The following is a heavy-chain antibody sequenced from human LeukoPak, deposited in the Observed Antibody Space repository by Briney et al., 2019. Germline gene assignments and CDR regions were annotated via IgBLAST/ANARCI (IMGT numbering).Heavy chain of an antibody. V-gene: IGHV3-30*02. CDR1: GFTFSSYG. J-gene: IGHJ4*02. D-gene: IGHD3-10*01. CDR2: IRYDGSNK. CDR3: AKAHGSGSYYRGSDY. Sequence: GGSLRLSCAASGFTFSSYGMHWVRQAPGKGLEWVAFIRYDGSNKYYADSVKGRFTISRDNSKNTLYLQMNSLRAEDTAVYYCAKAHGSGSYYRGSDYWGQGTLVTVSS.